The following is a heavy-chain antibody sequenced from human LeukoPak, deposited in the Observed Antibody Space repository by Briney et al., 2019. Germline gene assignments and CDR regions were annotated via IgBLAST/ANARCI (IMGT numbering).Heavy chain of an antibody. CDR3: ARRASDYYYYGMDV. D-gene: IGHD2-21*01. Sequence: SETLSLTCTDSGGSISSYYWSWIRQPPGKGLEWIGYIYYSGSTNYNPSLKSRVTISVDTSKNQFSLKLSSVTAADTAVYYCARRASDYYYYGMDVWGQGTTVTVSS. V-gene: IGHV4-59*08. CDR2: IYYSGST. J-gene: IGHJ6*02. CDR1: GGSISSYY.